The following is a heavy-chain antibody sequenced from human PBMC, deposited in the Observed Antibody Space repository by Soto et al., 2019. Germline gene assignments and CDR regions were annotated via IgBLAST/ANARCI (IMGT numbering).Heavy chain of an antibody. Sequence: SSTYWWSWVRQPPGKGPEWIGEINHRGSANYNPSLKSRVTISVDISKSQFSLRLTSVTAADTAVYYCARYNAASGTYYFDFWGQGALVTVSS. CDR3: ARYNAASGTYYFDF. CDR1: SSTYW. CDR2: INHRGSA. D-gene: IGHD6-13*01. J-gene: IGHJ4*02. V-gene: IGHV4-4*02.